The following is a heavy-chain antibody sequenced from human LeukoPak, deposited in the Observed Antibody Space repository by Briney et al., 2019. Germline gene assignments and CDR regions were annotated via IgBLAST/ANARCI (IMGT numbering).Heavy chain of an antibody. V-gene: IGHV1-69*04. Sequence: SVKVSCKASGGTFSSYAISWVRQAPGQGLEWMGRIIPILGIANYAQKFQGRVTITADKSTSTAYMELSSLRSEDTAVYYCARDRGRDGYYYYGMDVWGQGTTVTVSS. CDR1: GGTFSSYA. D-gene: IGHD5-24*01. CDR3: ARDRGRDGYYYYGMDV. J-gene: IGHJ6*02. CDR2: IIPILGIA.